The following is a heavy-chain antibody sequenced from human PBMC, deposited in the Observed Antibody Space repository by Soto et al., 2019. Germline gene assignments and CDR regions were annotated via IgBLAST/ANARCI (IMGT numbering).Heavy chain of an antibody. V-gene: IGHV4-34*02. CDR1: GGSLSGYY. D-gene: IGHD3-16*01. Sequence: QVQLQQWGAGLLKPSETLSLTCDVFGGSLSGYYWSWIRQTPGKGLEWIGEITHSGTTNYHPSLKSRVTISVDTSENQFSLKLSSVTAADTAVYYCARGGRDGDNWRFGPYSWGQGTLVTVSS. CDR2: ITHSGTT. CDR3: ARGGRDGDNWRFGPYS. J-gene: IGHJ4*02.